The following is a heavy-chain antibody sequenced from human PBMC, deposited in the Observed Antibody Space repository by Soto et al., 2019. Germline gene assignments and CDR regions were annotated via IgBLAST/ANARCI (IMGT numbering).Heavy chain of an antibody. Sequence: GGSLRLSCTASGFTFSNYAMTWVRQAPGKGPEWVSVISGPGDTIYYADSVKGRFTISRDNSKNTLYLQTNSLRAEDTAVYYCAKDISVESGIVGRYCISNSCYAVGYYYYGMEVWGQGTTVTVSS. CDR2: ISGPGDTI. J-gene: IGHJ6*02. D-gene: IGHD2-2*01. CDR3: AKDISVESGIVGRYCISNSCYAVGYYYYGMEV. V-gene: IGHV3-23*01. CDR1: GFTFSNYA.